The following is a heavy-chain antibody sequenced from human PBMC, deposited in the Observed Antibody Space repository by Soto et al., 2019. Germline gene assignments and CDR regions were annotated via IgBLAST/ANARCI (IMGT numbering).Heavy chain of an antibody. D-gene: IGHD3-22*01. CDR3: AREVNLVITDYYYGMDV. CDR1: GYTFTSYG. Sequence: QVQLVQSGAEVKKPGASVKVSCKASGYTFTSYGISWVRQAPGQGLEWMGWISAYNGNTNYAQKLQGRVTMTTDTSTSTAYMELRSLRSDDTAVYYCAREVNLVITDYYYGMDVWGQGTTVTVSS. J-gene: IGHJ6*02. CDR2: ISAYNGNT. V-gene: IGHV1-18*01.